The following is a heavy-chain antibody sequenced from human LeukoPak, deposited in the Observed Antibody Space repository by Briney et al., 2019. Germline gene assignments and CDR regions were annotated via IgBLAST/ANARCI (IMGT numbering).Heavy chain of an antibody. V-gene: IGHV4-4*07. D-gene: IGHD2-8*01. Sequence: SETLSLTCTVSGRSISSYYWSCLRQPAGEGLEWIGRIYTSGSTNYNPSLKSRVTLSVDTSKNQFSLKLSSVTAADTAVYYCARDYEYCTNGVCYTWYFDLWGRGTLVTVSS. CDR3: ARDYEYCTNGVCYTWYFDL. CDR2: IYTSGST. CDR1: GRSISSYY. J-gene: IGHJ2*01.